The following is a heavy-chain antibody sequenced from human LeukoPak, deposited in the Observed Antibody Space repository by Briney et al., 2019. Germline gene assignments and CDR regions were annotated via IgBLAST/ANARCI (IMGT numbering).Heavy chain of an antibody. CDR3: ARGAEGVFDY. CDR2: IYYSGST. D-gene: IGHD3-16*01. Sequence: SETLSLTCTVSGGSISSYYWSWIRQPPGKGLEWIGYIYYSGSTNYNPSLKSRVTISVDTSKNQFSLKLSSVTAADTAVYYCARGAEGVFDYWGQGTLVTVSS. J-gene: IGHJ4*02. CDR1: GGSISSYY. V-gene: IGHV4-59*01.